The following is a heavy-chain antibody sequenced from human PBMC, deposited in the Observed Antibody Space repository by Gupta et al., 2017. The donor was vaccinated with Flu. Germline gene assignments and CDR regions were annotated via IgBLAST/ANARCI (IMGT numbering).Heavy chain of an antibody. V-gene: IGHV3-15*01. CDR3: ATDSSGGITFDI. CDR2: LKSHTDGGTT. CDR1: GFIFSDAY. D-gene: IGHD3-16*01. Sequence: EVQLVESGGGLVKPGESLTLSCVASGFIFSDAYMNWARQAPGKGLEWVGRLKSHTDGGTTDYATPVKGRFTISRDDSKNTLFLQMRSLKTEDTAVYFCATDSSGGITFDIWGRGTMVTVSS. J-gene: IGHJ3*02.